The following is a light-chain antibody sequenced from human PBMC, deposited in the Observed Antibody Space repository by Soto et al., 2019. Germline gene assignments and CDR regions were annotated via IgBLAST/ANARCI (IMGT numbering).Light chain of an antibody. CDR3: QQYGSSPPWT. V-gene: IGKV3-15*01. CDR1: QSVSSN. CDR2: GAS. Sequence: ETVMTQSPATLSVSPGERATLSCRASQSVSSNLAWYQHRPGQAPRLLIYGASTRAAGIPARFSGSGSETDFTLTISSLEPEDFAVYYCQQYGSSPPWTFGQGTKVDIK. J-gene: IGKJ1*01.